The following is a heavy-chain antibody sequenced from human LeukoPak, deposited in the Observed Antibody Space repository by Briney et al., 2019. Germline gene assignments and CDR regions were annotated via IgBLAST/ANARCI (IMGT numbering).Heavy chain of an antibody. CDR2: INSDGSST. CDR3: ARSLGYCSGGSCYGLVVLLPEFDY. J-gene: IGHJ4*02. D-gene: IGHD2-15*01. Sequence: PGGSLRLSCAASGFTFSSYWMHWVRQAPGKGLVWVSRINSDGSSTSYADSVKGRVTISRDNAKNTLYLQMNSLRAEDTAVYYCARSLGYCSGGSCYGLVVLLPEFDYWGQGTLVTVSS. CDR1: GFTFSSYW. V-gene: IGHV3-74*01.